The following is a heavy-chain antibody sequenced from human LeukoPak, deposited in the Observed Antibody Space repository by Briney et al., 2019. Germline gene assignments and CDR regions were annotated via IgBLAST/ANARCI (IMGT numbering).Heavy chain of an antibody. V-gene: IGHV3-11*04. Sequence: PGGSLRLSCAASGFTFRDYYMACIRQALGKRLEWVSHISSPGTSILYADSVRGRFTVSRDNAKNSLHLQMSSLRAEDTAVYYCVTGKPGPYYYYMDVWGKGTTVTVSS. CDR3: VTGKPGPYYYYMDV. CDR1: GFTFRDYY. CDR2: ISSPGTSI. D-gene: IGHD4-23*01. J-gene: IGHJ6*03.